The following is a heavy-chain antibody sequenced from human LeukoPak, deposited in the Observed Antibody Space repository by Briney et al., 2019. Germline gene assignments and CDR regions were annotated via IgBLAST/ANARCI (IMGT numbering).Heavy chain of an antibody. CDR1: GFTFSSYA. Sequence: GGSLRLSCAASGFTFSSYAMSWVRQAPGKGLEWVSAISGSGGSTYYADSVKGRFTISRDNAKESVFLQMNSLRVDDTAVYYCARTYDFGRGPPGDAFDNWGPGTWVTVSS. J-gene: IGHJ3*02. V-gene: IGHV3-23*01. CDR3: ARTYDFGRGPPGDAFDN. CDR2: ISGSGGST. D-gene: IGHD3-3*01.